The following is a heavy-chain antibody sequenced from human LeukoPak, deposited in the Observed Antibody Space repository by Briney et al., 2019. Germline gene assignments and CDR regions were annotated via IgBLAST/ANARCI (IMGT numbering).Heavy chain of an antibody. Sequence: PSETLSLTCTVSGGSINYFYWTWIRQPPGKGLEWIGYIYYSGRTNYNPSLKSRVTISVDTSKNQFSLQLSSVTAADTAVYYRARSQDCNADCYSFDYWGQGALVTVSS. V-gene: IGHV4-59*01. CDR1: GGSINYFY. CDR2: IYYSGRT. J-gene: IGHJ4*02. CDR3: ARSQDCNADCYSFDY. D-gene: IGHD2-21*02.